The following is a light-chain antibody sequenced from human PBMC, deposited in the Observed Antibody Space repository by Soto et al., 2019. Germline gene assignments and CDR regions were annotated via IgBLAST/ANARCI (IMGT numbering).Light chain of an antibody. CDR1: QSVSSW. CDR2: TAS. Sequence: DIQMTQSPSTLSASVGDRVTITCRASQSVSSWLAWYQQKPGKPPTLLIHTASTLQSGVPSRFSGSGSGTDFTLIISSLQPDDFATYFCQQYNTYRTFGQGTKVDIK. J-gene: IGKJ1*01. CDR3: QQYNTYRT. V-gene: IGKV1-5*03.